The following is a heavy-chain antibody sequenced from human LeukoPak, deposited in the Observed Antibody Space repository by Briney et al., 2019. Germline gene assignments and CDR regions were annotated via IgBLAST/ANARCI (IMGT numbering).Heavy chain of an antibody. J-gene: IGHJ4*02. Sequence: PGGSLRLSCEASGFTFRDHWMHWVRQVPGKGLVWVSRINGYETSTAYADSVKGRFTISRDNARNTLYLQMNSLRAEDTAVYYCAREYYDSSGYNYWGQGTLVTVSS. CDR2: INGYETST. V-gene: IGHV3-74*01. D-gene: IGHD3-22*01. CDR1: GFTFRDHW. CDR3: AREYYDSSGYNY.